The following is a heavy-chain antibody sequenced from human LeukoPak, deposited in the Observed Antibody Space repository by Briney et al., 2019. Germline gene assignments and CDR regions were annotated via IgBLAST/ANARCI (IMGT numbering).Heavy chain of an antibody. V-gene: IGHV1-46*03. J-gene: IGHJ4*02. CDR3: ARNQEGATIDY. D-gene: IGHD1-26*01. CDR2: INSSGGST. CDR1: GYIFTSYY. Sequence: ASVKVSCKASGYIFTSYYMHWVRQAPGQGLEWMGMINSSGGSTTYAQKFQGRVTLTRDTSTSTVYMELSSLRSEDTAVYYCARNQEGATIDYWGQGTLVTVSS.